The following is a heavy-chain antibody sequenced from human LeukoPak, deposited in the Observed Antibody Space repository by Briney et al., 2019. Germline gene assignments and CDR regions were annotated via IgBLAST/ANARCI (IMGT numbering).Heavy chain of an antibody. D-gene: IGHD2-15*01. Sequence: RPSETLSLTCTVSGASIRSGDYYWSWIRQPPGKGLEWIGYIYDSVSTYYNPSLKSRITISVDTSENRFSLKLSSVTATDTAVYYCARDCSGGSCYGAFDIWGQGTMVTVSS. J-gene: IGHJ3*02. CDR2: IYDSVST. CDR3: ARDCSGGSCYGAFDI. V-gene: IGHV4-30-4*01. CDR1: GASIRSGDYY.